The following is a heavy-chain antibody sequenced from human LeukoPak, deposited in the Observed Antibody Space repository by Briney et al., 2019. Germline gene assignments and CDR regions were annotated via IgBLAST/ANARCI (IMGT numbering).Heavy chain of an antibody. Sequence: PSETLSLTCSVSGGSISSYYWSWLRQPPGRGLEWIGYIYYSGSTNYNPPLKSRVTISVDTSKNQFSLKLSSVTAADTAVYYCARVGGTNYYYYGMDVWGQGTTVTVSS. D-gene: IGHD4-23*01. CDR3: ARVGGTNYYYYGMDV. CDR2: IYYSGST. CDR1: GGSISSYY. J-gene: IGHJ6*02. V-gene: IGHV4-59*01.